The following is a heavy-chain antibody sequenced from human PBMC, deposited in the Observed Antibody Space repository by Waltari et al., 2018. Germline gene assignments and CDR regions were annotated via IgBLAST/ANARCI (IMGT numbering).Heavy chain of an antibody. J-gene: IGHJ4*02. D-gene: IGHD2-2*01. CDR3: VRGFSTIPSSY. V-gene: IGHV3-74*01. CDR1: GFTFGSFW. CDR2: NSDDGSRL. Sequence: EVQLVESGGGLVQPGESLRLSCAASGFTFGSFWMHWVRQVSWKGLVWVSSNSDDGSRLGYADSVKGRFTISRDNAKNTLYLQMNRLRGDDTAYYYCVRGFSTIPSSYWGQGALVTVSS.